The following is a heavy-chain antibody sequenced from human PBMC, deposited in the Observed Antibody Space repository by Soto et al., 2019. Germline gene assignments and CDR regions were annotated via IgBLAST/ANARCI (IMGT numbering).Heavy chain of an antibody. V-gene: IGHV3-21*01. D-gene: IGHD1-7*01. CDR3: ARVTGTTGPDY. CDR2: ISSSSSYI. Sequence: GGSLRLSCAAPGFTFSSYSMNWVRQAPGKGLEWVSSISSSSSYIYYADTVKGRFTISRDNAKNSLYLQMNSLRAEDTAVYYCARVTGTTGPDYWGQGTLVTVSS. CDR1: GFTFSSYS. J-gene: IGHJ4*01.